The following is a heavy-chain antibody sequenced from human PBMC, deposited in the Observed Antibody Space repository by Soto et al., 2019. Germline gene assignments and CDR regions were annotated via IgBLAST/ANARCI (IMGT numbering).Heavy chain of an antibody. CDR2: TSYDGNNK. J-gene: IGHJ4*02. CDR3: ARWGTTGGFDL. Sequence: QLHLVESGGGVVQPGTSLILACAASGFRFKSFVMHWVRQAPGKGLDWVAFTSYDGNNKDYGDSGKGRFTVSRDNSQNTLHLQMDFMRPEDTAIYYCARWGTTGGFDLWGQGTLVSVSS. V-gene: IGHV3-30*19. CDR1: GFRFKSFV. D-gene: IGHD3-16*01.